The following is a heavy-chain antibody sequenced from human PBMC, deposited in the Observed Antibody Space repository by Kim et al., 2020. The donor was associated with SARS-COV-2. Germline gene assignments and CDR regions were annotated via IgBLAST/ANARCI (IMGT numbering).Heavy chain of an antibody. CDR3: ARVSTVSAGN. CDR1: GYTFTSYD. D-gene: IGHD3-3*01. CDR2: MNPNSGNT. Sequence: ASVKVSCTASGYTFTSYDINWVRQATGQGLEWMGWMNPNSGNTGYAQKFQGRITMTRNTSISTAYMELSNLRSEDTAVYYCARVSTVSAGNWGQGTLVTVSS. J-gene: IGHJ1*01. V-gene: IGHV1-8*01.